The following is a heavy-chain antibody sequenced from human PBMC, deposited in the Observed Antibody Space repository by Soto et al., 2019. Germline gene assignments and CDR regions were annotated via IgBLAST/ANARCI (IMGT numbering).Heavy chain of an antibody. V-gene: IGHV3-23*01. Sequence: EVQLLESGGGLVQPGGSLRLSCAASGFTFSSYTMSWVRQGPGKGLEWVSGISSSGGSTVYADSVKGRFTISRDNFKNTLYLQMNSLRAEDNAVYYCAKGWSDYWGQGNPVTVSS. CDR2: ISSSGGST. CDR3: AKGWSDY. J-gene: IGHJ4*02. CDR1: GFTFSSYT. D-gene: IGHD1-1*01.